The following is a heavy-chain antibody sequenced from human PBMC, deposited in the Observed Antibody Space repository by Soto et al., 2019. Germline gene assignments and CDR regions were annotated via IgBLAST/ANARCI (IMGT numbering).Heavy chain of an antibody. J-gene: IGHJ6*03. CDR1: GDSFTKYW. CDR3: ARLSWSGYSHMDV. D-gene: IGHD3-3*01. V-gene: IGHV5-51*01. CDR2: IYPGDSDT. Sequence: GESLEVSCKGSGDSFTKYWIGWVRQMPGKGLEWMGIIYPGDSDTRYSPSFQGQVTISADKSISTAYLQWSGLKASDTAMYYCARLSWSGYSHMDVWGKGTTVTVSS.